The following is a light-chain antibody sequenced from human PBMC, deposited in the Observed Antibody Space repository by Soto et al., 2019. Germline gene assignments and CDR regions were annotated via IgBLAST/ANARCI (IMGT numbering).Light chain of an antibody. CDR3: QQLNIDSYPIT. CDR1: QGISSY. CDR2: AAS. V-gene: IGKV1-9*01. Sequence: IQLTQSPSSLSASVGDRVTITCRASQGISSYLAWYQQKPGKAPKLLIKAASRLQTGVPSRFSGSGSGTDFTLTISGLQPDDFANYYCQQLNIDSYPITFGQGTRLELK. J-gene: IGKJ5*01.